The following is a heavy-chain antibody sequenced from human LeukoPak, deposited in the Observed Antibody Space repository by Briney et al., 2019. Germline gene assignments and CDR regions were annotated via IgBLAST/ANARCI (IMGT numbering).Heavy chain of an antibody. CDR2: IYHSGSGST. V-gene: IGHV4-30-2*01. J-gene: IGHJ6*02. CDR1: GGSISSGGHS. Sequence: SQTLSLTCTVSGGSISSGGHSWSWIRQPPGKGLEWIGYIYHSGSGSTYYNPSLKSRVTISIDKSKNQFSLKLNSVTAADTAVYYCARINDLWSGPTLDVWGQGTTVTVSS. CDR3: ARINDLWSGPTLDV. D-gene: IGHD3-3*01.